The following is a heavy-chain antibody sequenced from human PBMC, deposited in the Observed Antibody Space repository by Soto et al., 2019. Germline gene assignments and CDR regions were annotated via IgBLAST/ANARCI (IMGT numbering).Heavy chain of an antibody. V-gene: IGHV1-18*01. J-gene: IGHJ5*01. CDR2: ISAYNGNT. D-gene: IGHD3-10*01. Sequence: QVQLVQSGAEVKKPGASVKVSCKASGYTFTDYGISWVRQAPGQGLEWMGWISAYNGNTDNAQRLQGRVTMTTDTSTRTAYMELRSLRSDDTAVYYCARDHYYGSGSYSPNWFDSWGQGTLVTVSS. CDR3: ARDHYYGSGSYSPNWFDS. CDR1: GYTFTDYG.